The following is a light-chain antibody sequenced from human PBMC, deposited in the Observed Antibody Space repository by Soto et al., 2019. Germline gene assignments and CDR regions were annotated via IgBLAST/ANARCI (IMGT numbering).Light chain of an antibody. CDR3: AAWDDSLNGRVV. V-gene: IGLV2-14*03. Sequence: QSALTQPASVSGSPGQSITISCTGTSSDVGGYDHVSWYQQHPGKAPKLIIYDVTVRPSGISRRFSGSKSDNTASLAVSGLQPEDEADYYCAAWDDSLNGRVVFGGGTKLTVL. CDR2: DVT. CDR1: SSDVGGYDH. J-gene: IGLJ2*01.